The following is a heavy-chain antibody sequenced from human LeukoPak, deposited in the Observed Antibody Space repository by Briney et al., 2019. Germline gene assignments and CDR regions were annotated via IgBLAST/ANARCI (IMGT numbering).Heavy chain of an antibody. CDR1: GGSISSYY. D-gene: IGHD6-6*01. Sequence: SETLSLTCTVSGGSISSYYWIWIRQPPRKGLEWIGYIYYSGSTNYNPSLKSRVTISVDTSKNQFSLKLSSVTAADTAVYYCARGVVAARFWFDPWGQGTLVTVSS. V-gene: IGHV4-59*01. CDR3: ARGVVAARFWFDP. CDR2: IYYSGST. J-gene: IGHJ5*02.